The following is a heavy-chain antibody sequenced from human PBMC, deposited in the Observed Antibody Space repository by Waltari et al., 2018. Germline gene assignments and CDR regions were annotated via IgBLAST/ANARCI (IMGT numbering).Heavy chain of an antibody. D-gene: IGHD3-22*01. J-gene: IGHJ4*02. CDR3: ATRIAYYYDSSGYYFNY. CDR1: GYTLTDLS. CDR2: FDPEDGET. V-gene: IGHV1-24*01. Sequence: QVQLVQSGAEVKKPGASVKVSCKVSGYTLTDLSMHWVRQAPGQGLEGMGGFDPEDGETIYAQNFQGRVTMSEDTSTDTAYMELSSLRSEDTAVYYCATRIAYYYDSSGYYFNYWGQGSLVTVSS.